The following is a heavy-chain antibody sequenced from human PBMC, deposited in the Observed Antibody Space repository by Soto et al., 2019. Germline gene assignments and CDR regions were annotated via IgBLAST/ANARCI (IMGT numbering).Heavy chain of an antibody. CDR1: GFTFSSYG. CDR3: AKGIFDTITYYFDY. Sequence: GGSLRLSCAASGFTFSSYGMHWVRQAPGKGLEWVAVISYDGSNKYYADSVKGRFTISRDNSKNTLYLQMNSLRAEDTAVYYCAKGIFDTITYYFDYWGQGTLVTVSS. J-gene: IGHJ4*02. D-gene: IGHD3-3*01. CDR2: ISYDGSNK. V-gene: IGHV3-30*18.